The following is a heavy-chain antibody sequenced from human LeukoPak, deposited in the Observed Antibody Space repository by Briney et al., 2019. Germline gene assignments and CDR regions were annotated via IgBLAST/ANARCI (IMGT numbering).Heavy chain of an antibody. CDR3: ARALEYSTSATSWFDP. CDR1: GGSFSGYY. D-gene: IGHD6-6*01. Sequence: SETLSLTCAVYGGSFSGYYWSWIRQPPGKGLEWIGEINHSGSTNYNPSLKSRVTISVDTSKNQFSLKLSSVTAADTAVYYCARALEYSTSATSWFDPWGQGTLVTVSS. J-gene: IGHJ5*02. V-gene: IGHV4-34*01. CDR2: INHSGST.